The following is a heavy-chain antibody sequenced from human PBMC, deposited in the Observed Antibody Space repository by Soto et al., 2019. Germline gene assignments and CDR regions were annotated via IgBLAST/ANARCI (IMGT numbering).Heavy chain of an antibody. CDR3: ARRTTPTTGAFDI. J-gene: IGHJ3*02. CDR1: GYTFTSYD. D-gene: IGHD4-17*01. CDR2: MNPNSGNT. Sequence: ASVKVSCKASGYTFTSYDINWVRQATGQGLEWMGWMNPNSGNTGYAQKFQGRVTMTRNTSISTAYMELSSLRSEDTAVYYCARRTTPTTGAFDIWGQGTMVTVSS. V-gene: IGHV1-8*01.